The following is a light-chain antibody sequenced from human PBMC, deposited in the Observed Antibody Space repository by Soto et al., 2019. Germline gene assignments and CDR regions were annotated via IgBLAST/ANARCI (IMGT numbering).Light chain of an antibody. J-gene: IGLJ2*01. CDR3: SSYTSSSTPV. Sequence: QSALTQRASVSGSPGQSITISCTGTSSDVGGYNYVSWYQQHPGKAPKLMIYDVSNRPSGVSNRFSGSKSGNTASLTISGLQAEDEADYYCSSYTSSSTPVFGGGTKLTVL. CDR1: SSDVGGYNY. V-gene: IGLV2-14*01. CDR2: DVS.